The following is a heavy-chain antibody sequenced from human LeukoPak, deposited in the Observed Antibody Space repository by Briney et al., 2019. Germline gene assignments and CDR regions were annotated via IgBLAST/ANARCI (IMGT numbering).Heavy chain of an antibody. V-gene: IGHV4-4*07. D-gene: IGHD6-13*01. Sequence: PSETLSLTCTVSGGSISSYYWSWIRQPAGKGLEWIGRIYTSGSTNYNPSLKSRVTVSVDTSKNQFSLKLSSVTAADTAVYYCARGSVSSSWSFFDYWGQGTLVTVSS. J-gene: IGHJ4*02. CDR2: IYTSGST. CDR3: ARGSVSSSWSFFDY. CDR1: GGSISSYY.